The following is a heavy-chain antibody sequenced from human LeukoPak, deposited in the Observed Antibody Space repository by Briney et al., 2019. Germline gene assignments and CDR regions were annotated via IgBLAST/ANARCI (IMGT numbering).Heavy chain of an antibody. CDR3: ARDRYGSGSYLIFDY. V-gene: IGHV3-7*01. CDR2: IKQDGSDK. J-gene: IGHJ4*02. CDR1: GLTFSSYW. Sequence: GGSLRLSCAASGLTFSSYWMSWVRQAPGKGLEWVANIKQDGSDKYYVDSVKGRFTISRDNAKNSLYLQMNSLRAEDTAVYYCARDRYGSGSYLIFDYWGQGTLVTVSS. D-gene: IGHD3-10*01.